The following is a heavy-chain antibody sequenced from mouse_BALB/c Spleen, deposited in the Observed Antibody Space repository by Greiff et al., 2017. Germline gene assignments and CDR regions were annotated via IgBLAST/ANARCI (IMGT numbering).Heavy chain of an antibody. J-gene: IGHJ3*01. V-gene: IGHV1-7*01. CDR2: INPSTGYT. Sequence: VQLVESGAELAKPGASVKMSCKASGYTFTSYWMHWVKQRPGQGLEWIGYINPSTGYTEYNQKFKDKATLTADKSSSTAYMQLSSLTSEDSAVYYCARSNYGSSYPWFAYWGQGTLVTVSA. CDR1: GYTFTSYW. CDR3: ARSNYGSSYPWFAY. D-gene: IGHD1-1*01.